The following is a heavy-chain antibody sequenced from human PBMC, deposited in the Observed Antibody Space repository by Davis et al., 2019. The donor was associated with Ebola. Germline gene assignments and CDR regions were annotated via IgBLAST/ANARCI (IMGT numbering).Heavy chain of an antibody. D-gene: IGHD3-9*01. J-gene: IGHJ6*02. CDR3: TTLDILTAYVPYAMDV. Sequence: ASVTVSCKGSDYSFSDYYIHWVQGAPGKGLEWVGLVDPKGGKTVYAEKFQDRVTITADRSTDTVYMQLSSLRFEDAAIYYCTTLDILTAYVPYAMDVWGQGTTVSVS. V-gene: IGHV1-69-2*01. CDR1: DYSFSDYY. CDR2: VDPKGGKT.